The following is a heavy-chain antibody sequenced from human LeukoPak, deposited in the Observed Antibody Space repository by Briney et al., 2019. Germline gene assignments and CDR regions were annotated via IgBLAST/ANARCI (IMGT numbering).Heavy chain of an antibody. CDR2: ISSSGSTI. CDR1: GFTFSDYY. V-gene: IGHV3-11*04. J-gene: IGHJ4*02. Sequence: GGSLRLSCAASGFTFSDYYMSWIRQAPGKGLEWISYISSSGSTIYYADSVKGRFTISRDNAKNSLYLQMNRLRAEDTAVYYCARRMANGAFDYWGQGTLVTVSS. CDR3: ARRMANGAFDY. D-gene: IGHD5-24*01.